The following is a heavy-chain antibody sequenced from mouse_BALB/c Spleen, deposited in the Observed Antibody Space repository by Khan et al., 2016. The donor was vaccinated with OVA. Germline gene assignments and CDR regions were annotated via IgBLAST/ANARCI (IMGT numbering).Heavy chain of an antibody. Sequence: QVQLQQSGPELVKPGASVKISCKASGYIFKDYYINWVKQKPGQGLEWIGWIYPGSGNTKYNENFKGKATLTVDTSSSTAYLQLSSLTSEDTAVYFCARGNYYGSTSWFGYWGQGTQVTVST. D-gene: IGHD1-1*01. V-gene: IGHV1-84*02. J-gene: IGHJ3*01. CDR3: ARGNYYGSTSWFGY. CDR2: IYPGSGNT. CDR1: GYIFKDYY.